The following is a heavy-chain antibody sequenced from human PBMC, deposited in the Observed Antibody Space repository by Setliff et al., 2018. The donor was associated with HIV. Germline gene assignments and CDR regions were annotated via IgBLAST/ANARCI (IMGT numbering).Heavy chain of an antibody. J-gene: IGHJ4*02. CDR3: ARADSGWGGFDY. D-gene: IGHD6-19*01. Sequence: PGGSLRLSCVASGFTFSRYSMSWFRQAPGKGLEWVANIKQGGGEKYYVDSVKGRFTISRDNAKKSLYLQMNSLRAEDTAVYYCARADSGWGGFDYWGQGTLVTVSS. CDR1: GFTFSRYS. V-gene: IGHV3-7*03. CDR2: IKQGGGEK.